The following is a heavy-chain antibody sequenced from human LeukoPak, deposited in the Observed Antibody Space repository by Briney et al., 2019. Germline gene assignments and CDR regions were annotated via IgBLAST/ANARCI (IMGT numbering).Heavy chain of an antibody. J-gene: IGHJ6*02. Sequence: GGSLRLSCAASGFTFSSYGMHWVRQAPGKGLEWVAVISYDGSNKYYADSVKGRFTISRDNSKNTLYLQMNSLRAEDTAVYYCAKGSSQGSRLSYYYGTDVWGQGTTVTVSS. D-gene: IGHD6-13*01. V-gene: IGHV3-30*18. CDR2: ISYDGSNK. CDR3: AKGSSQGSRLSYYYGTDV. CDR1: GFTFSSYG.